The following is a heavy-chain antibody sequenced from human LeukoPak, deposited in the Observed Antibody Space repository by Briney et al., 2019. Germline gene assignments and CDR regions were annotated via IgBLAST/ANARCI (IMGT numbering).Heavy chain of an antibody. Sequence: SETLSLTCTVSGGSLTAGDYYWGWVRQPPGTGLQWLATTYEGASLKSRVTISLDTSKNQFFLRLTSVTAADTAVYYCATRNVLTGYLFWGQGTLVTVSS. V-gene: IGHV4-39*07. J-gene: IGHJ4*02. CDR1: GGSLTAGDYY. CDR3: ATRNVLTGYLF. CDR2: T. D-gene: IGHD3-9*01.